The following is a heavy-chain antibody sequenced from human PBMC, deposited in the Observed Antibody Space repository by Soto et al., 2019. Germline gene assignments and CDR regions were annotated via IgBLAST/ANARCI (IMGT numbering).Heavy chain of an antibody. CDR1: GFTFSNYA. CDR2: ISYDGTNQ. D-gene: IGHD6-19*01. J-gene: IGHJ5*02. V-gene: IGHV3-30-3*01. CDR3: ARGEDYSSGWDVFRFNWFDP. Sequence: QVQLVESGGGVIQPGRSLRLSCAVSGFTFSNYAMHWVRQAPGKGLEWVAAISYDGTNQYYANSVKGRFTVSRDNPKNTLYLQVDSLRPEDTALYHCARGEDYSSGWDVFRFNWFDPWGQGTLVTVSS.